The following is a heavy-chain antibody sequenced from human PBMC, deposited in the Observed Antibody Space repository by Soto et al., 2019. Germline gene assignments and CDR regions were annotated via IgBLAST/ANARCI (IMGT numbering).Heavy chain of an antibody. J-gene: IGHJ5*02. CDR2: INHSGST. CDR1: GGSFSGYY. Sequence: LSLTCAVYGGSFSGYYWSWIRQPPGKGLEWIGEINHSGSTNYNPSLKSRVTISVDTSKNQFSLKLSSVTAADTAVYYCARGGLAAGTIWFDPWGQGTLVTVSS. V-gene: IGHV4-34*01. CDR3: ARGGLAAGTIWFDP. D-gene: IGHD6-13*01.